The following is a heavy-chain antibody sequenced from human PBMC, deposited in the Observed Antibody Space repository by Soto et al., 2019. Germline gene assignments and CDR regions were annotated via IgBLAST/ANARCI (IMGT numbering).Heavy chain of an antibody. D-gene: IGHD4-17*01. CDR3: ARDREVFGDYVGYFQY. Sequence: QVQLQASGPGLVKPSGTLSLTCAVSSGTINSSNWWSWVRQPTGKGLVWIGEVYHSGSTNYNPSLKSRVTMSLDKSKNQFSLKLSSVTAADTAVYYFARDREVFGDYVGYFQYWGQGTLVTVSS. V-gene: IGHV4-4*02. CDR1: SGTINSSNW. J-gene: IGHJ1*01. CDR2: VYHSGST.